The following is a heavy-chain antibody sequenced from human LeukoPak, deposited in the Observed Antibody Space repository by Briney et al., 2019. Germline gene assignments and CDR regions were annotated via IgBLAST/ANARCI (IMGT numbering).Heavy chain of an antibody. CDR1: GGSISSGSSS. V-gene: IGHV4-61*09. J-gene: IGHJ5*02. Sequence: SETLSLTCTVSGGSISSGSSSWNWIRQPAGKELEWIGHIYTSGSINYNPSLKSRVTISVDTSKNQFSLNLSSVTAADTAVYYCARGEGSWGQGTLVTVSS. CDR2: IYTSGSI. CDR3: ARGEGS.